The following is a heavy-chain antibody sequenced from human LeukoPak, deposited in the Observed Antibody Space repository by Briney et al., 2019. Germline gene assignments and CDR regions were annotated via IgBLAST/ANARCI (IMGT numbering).Heavy chain of an antibody. D-gene: IGHD2-15*01. CDR1: GGSISSYY. J-gene: IGHJ6*02. CDR2: IYYSGST. V-gene: IGHV4-59*01. CDR3: ARAPRCSGGSCYADYYYYYGIDV. Sequence: SETLSLTCTVSGGSISSYYWSWIRQPPGKGLEWIGYIYYSGSTNYNLSLKSRVTISVDTSKNQFSLKLSSVTAADTAVYYCARAPRCSGGSCYADYYYYYGIDVWGQGTTVTVSS.